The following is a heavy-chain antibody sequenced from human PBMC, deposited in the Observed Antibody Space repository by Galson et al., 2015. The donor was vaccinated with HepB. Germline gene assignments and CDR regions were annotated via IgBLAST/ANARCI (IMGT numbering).Heavy chain of an antibody. V-gene: IGHV1-2*04. CDR2: INPNSGGT. D-gene: IGHD6-19*01. CDR1: GYTFTGYY. J-gene: IGHJ2*01. Sequence: SVKVSCKASGYTFTGYYMHWVRQAPGQGLEWMGWINPNSGGTNYAQKFQGWVTMTRDTSISTAYMELSRLRSDDTAVYYCARGVAVAGPIDWYFDLWGRGTLVTVSS. CDR3: ARGVAVAGPIDWYFDL.